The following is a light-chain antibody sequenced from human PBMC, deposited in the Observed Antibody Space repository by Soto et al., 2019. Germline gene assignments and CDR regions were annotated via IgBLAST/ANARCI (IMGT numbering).Light chain of an antibody. J-gene: IGKJ1*01. Sequence: EVVLTQSPATPSMSPGETVTVSRRASQSVNNNIAWYQQRPGQSPTLLIYVASTRATGVPARFSGSGSGTEFTLTISSLEREDFAFYYCHQRQRWPRTFGQGTKVDIK. CDR2: VAS. CDR1: QSVNNN. V-gene: IGKV3-15*01. CDR3: HQRQRWPRT.